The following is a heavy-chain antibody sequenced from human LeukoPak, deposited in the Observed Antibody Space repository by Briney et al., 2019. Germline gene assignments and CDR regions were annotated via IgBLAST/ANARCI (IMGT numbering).Heavy chain of an antibody. D-gene: IGHD3-22*01. CDR2: IYSGGST. J-gene: IGHJ4*02. CDR1: EFSVGSNY. CDR3: ARDYGYDSSGYYYSH. V-gene: IGHV3-66*01. Sequence: GGSLRLSCAASEFSVGSNYMTWVRQAPGKGLEWVSLIYSGGSTYYADSVKGRFTISRDNSKNTLYLQMNSLRAEDTAVYYCARDYGYDSSGYYYSHWGQGTLVTVSS.